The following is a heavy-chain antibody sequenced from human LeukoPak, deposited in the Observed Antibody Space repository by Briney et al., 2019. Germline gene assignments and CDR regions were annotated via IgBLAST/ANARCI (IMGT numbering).Heavy chain of an antibody. Sequence: ASVKVSCKTSGYTFTGYYIHWVRQAPGQGLEWMGRINPNSGGTNYAQKFQGRVTMTRDTSNTTAYMELSRLRSDDTAVYYCARADSNNWDAKYYFDYWGQGALVTVSS. CDR2: INPNSGGT. CDR3: ARADSNNWDAKYYFDY. CDR1: GYTFTGYY. D-gene: IGHD1-26*01. V-gene: IGHV1-2*06. J-gene: IGHJ4*02.